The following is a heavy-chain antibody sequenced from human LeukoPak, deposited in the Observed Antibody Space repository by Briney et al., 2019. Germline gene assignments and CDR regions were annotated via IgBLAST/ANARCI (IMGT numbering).Heavy chain of an antibody. Sequence: GGSLRLSCAASGFTFDDYDIHWVRQAPGKGLEWVSGISWKSGSIGYADSVKGRFTISRDNSKNTLYLQMNSLRAEDTAVYYCARWVVGGYCSSTSCYSVYWGQGTLVTVSS. CDR2: ISWKSGSI. V-gene: IGHV3-9*01. J-gene: IGHJ4*02. D-gene: IGHD2-2*02. CDR1: GFTFDDYD. CDR3: ARWVVGGYCSSTSCYSVY.